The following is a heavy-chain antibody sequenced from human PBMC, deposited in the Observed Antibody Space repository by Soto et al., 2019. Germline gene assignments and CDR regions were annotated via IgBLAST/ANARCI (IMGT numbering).Heavy chain of an antibody. CDR1: GGSISSYY. V-gene: IGHV4-59*08. J-gene: IGHJ4*02. CDR3: ARHNYGSGSTYFDY. CDR2: IYYSGST. Sequence: QVQLQESGPGLVKPSETLSLTCTVSGGSISSYYWSWIRQPPGKGLEWIGYIYYSGSTNYNPSLRRRVTSAVNTYXNQFSLKLNSMTAADTAVYYCARHNYGSGSTYFDYWGQGTLVTVSS. D-gene: IGHD3-10*01.